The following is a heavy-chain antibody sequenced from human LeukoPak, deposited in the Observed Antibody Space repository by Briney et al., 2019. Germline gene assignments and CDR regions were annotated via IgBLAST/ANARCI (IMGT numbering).Heavy chain of an antibody. V-gene: IGHV1-2*02. CDR3: ARVVVMTNWFDP. J-gene: IGHJ5*02. Sequence: ASVKVSCKASGYTFTGYYMHWVRQAPGQGLEWMGWINPNSGGTNYARKFQGRVTMTRDTSISTAYMELSRLRSDDTAVYYCARVVVMTNWFDPWGQGTLVTVSS. CDR2: INPNSGGT. D-gene: IGHD3-22*01. CDR1: GYTFTGYY.